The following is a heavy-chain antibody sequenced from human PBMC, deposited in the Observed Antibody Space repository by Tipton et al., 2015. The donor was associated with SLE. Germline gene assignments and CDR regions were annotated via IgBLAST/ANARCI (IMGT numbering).Heavy chain of an antibody. V-gene: IGHV4-38-2*01. Sequence: TLSLTCAVSGYSISSGYYWGWIRQPPGKGLEWIGSIYHSGSTNYNPSLKSRVTISVDTSKNQFSLKLSSVTAADTAVYYCAGDSGSNDYWGQGTLVTVSS. D-gene: IGHD3-10*01. J-gene: IGHJ4*02. CDR2: IYHSGST. CDR3: AGDSGSNDY. CDR1: GYSISSGYY.